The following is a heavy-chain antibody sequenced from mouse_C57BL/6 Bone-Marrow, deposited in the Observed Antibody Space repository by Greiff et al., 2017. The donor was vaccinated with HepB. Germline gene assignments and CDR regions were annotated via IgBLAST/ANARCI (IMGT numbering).Heavy chain of an antibody. V-gene: IGHV7-1*01. CDR3: ARDAYPYAMDY. D-gene: IGHD5-5*01. CDR2: SRNKANDYTT. J-gene: IGHJ4*01. CDR1: GFTFSDFY. Sequence: EVNVVESGGGLVQPGRSLRLSCATSGFTFSDFYMEWVRQAPGKGLEWIAASRNKANDYTTEYSASVKGRFIVSRDTSQSILYLQMNALRAEDTAFYYCARDAYPYAMDYWGQGTSVTVSS.